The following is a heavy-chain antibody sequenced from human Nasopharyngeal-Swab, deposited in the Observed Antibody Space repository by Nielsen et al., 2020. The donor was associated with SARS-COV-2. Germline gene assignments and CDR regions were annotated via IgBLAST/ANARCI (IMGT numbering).Heavy chain of an antibody. J-gene: IGHJ4*02. CDR2: INAGNGNT. Sequence: WVRQAPGQGLEWMGWINAGNGNTKYSQKFQGRVTITRDTSASTAYMELSSLRSEDTAVYYCARDPPFSFNYLPSSLYPPFDYWGQGTLVTVSS. CDR3: ARDPPFSFNYLPSSLYPPFDY. V-gene: IGHV1-3*01. D-gene: IGHD6-13*01.